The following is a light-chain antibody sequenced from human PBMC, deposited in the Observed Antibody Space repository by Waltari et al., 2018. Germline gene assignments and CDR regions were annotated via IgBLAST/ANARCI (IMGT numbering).Light chain of an antibody. J-gene: IGLJ2*01. CDR3: SSYAGSNNFVL. V-gene: IGLV2-8*01. CDR2: EVS. CDR1: SSDVAGYNY. Sequence: QSALTQPPSASGSPGQSVTISCTGTSSDVAGYNYVSWYQQHPGKAPQLMIYEVSKRPSGVPDRFSGFKAGNTASLTVSGLQAEDEADYYCSSYAGSNNFVLFGGGTKLTVL.